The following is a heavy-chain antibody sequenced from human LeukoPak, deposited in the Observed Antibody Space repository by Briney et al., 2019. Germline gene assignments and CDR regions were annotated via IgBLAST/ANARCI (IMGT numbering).Heavy chain of an antibody. CDR2: INPSGGST. J-gene: IGHJ4*02. V-gene: IGHV1-46*01. CDR1: GYTFTSYY. Sequence: ASVKVSCKASGYTFTSYYMHWVRQAPGQGLEWMGIINPSGGSTSYAQKFQGRVTITADKSTSTAYMELSSLRSEDTAVYYCARDGEDGEEFSGTFDYWGQGTLVTVSS. D-gene: IGHD1-1*01. CDR3: ARDGEDGEEFSGTFDY.